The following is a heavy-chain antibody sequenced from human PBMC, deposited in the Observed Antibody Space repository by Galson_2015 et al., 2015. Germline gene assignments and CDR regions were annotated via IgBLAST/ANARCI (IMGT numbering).Heavy chain of an antibody. Sequence: QSGAEVKKPGESLKISCKASGYSFTNYWIGWVRQMPGKGLEWMGILYPSDSDTRYSPSFRGQVTISADKSISTAYLQWSSLKASDPAMYYCARQGMGSAEDYWGQGTLVTVSS. CDR2: LYPSDSDT. D-gene: IGHD6-13*01. CDR1: GYSFTNYW. J-gene: IGHJ4*02. V-gene: IGHV5-51*01. CDR3: ARQGMGSAEDY.